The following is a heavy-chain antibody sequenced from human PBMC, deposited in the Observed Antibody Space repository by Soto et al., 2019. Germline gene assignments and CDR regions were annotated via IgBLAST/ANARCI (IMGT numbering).Heavy chain of an antibody. D-gene: IGHD2-21*02. J-gene: IGHJ5*02. V-gene: IGHV3-66*01. CDR2: IYVDGTT. CDR1: GFSVGSSY. CDR3: IKGKVGTDPNWLDP. Sequence: VHLVESGGGLVQPGGSLRLSCAASGFSVGSSYLYWVRQAPGRGLPWVSSIYVDGTTYYTDSVKGRFSISRDSSKNTLYLQMNSLGAEDTALYYCIKGKVGTDPNWLDPWGQGSLVTVSS.